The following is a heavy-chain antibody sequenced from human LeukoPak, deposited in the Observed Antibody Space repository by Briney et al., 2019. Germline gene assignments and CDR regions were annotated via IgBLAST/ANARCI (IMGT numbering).Heavy chain of an antibody. V-gene: IGHV4-34*01. CDR3: ASEGGVREKPFDY. CDR2: INHSGST. J-gene: IGHJ4*02. CDR1: GGSFSGYY. D-gene: IGHD3-16*01. Sequence: TPSETLSLTCAVYGGSFSGYYWSWIRQPPGKGLEWIGEINHSGSTNYNPSLKSRVTISVDTSKNQFSLKLSSVTAADTAVYYCASEGGVREKPFDYWGQGTLVTVSS.